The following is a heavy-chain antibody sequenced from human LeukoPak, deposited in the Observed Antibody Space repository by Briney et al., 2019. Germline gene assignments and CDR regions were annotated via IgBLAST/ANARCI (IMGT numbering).Heavy chain of an antibody. J-gene: IGHJ6*03. D-gene: IGHD6-13*01. Sequence: PSETLSPTCTVSGGSISSYCWSWIRQPPGKGLEWIGYIYYSGSTNYNPSLKSRVTISVDTSKNQFSLKLSSVTAADTAVYYCARTTEAHSWRTRYYDYYMDVWGKGTTVTVSS. V-gene: IGHV4-59*01. CDR1: GGSISSYC. CDR3: ARTTEAHSWRTRYYDYYMDV. CDR2: IYYSGST.